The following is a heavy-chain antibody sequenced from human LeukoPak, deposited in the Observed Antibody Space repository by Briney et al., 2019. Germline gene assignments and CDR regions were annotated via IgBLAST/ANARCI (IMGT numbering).Heavy chain of an antibody. V-gene: IGHV3-23*01. Sequence: GGALRLSCAAPGFPFSSYDRGWVRKPPGRGLEWVSVIIGSSGSTYYADSVNGRFTISRDNSKNTLYLQMDSLRVEDTAVYYCAKGSSLDWWGQGTLVTVSS. CDR1: GFPFSSYD. J-gene: IGHJ4*02. CDR2: IIGSSGST. CDR3: AKGSSLDW.